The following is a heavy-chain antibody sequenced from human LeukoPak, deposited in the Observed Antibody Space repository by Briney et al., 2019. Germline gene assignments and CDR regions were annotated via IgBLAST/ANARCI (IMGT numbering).Heavy chain of an antibody. V-gene: IGHV3-21*01. D-gene: IGHD3-10*01. CDR3: ARDKQSSFSGSIDY. J-gene: IGHJ4*02. Sequence: GGSLRLSCAASGFTFSSYSMNWVRQAPGKGLEWVSSISSSSTFIYYADSVKGRFTISRDNAKNSLYLQLNSLRAEDTAVSFCARDKQSSFSGSIDYWGQGTLVTVSS. CDR1: GFTFSSYS. CDR2: ISSSSTFI.